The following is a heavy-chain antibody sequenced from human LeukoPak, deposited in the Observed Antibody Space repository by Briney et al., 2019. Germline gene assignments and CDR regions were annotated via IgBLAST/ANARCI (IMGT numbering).Heavy chain of an antibody. J-gene: IGHJ4*02. D-gene: IGHD6-13*01. CDR1: GGSISSYY. CDR3: ARAGIAAAGKRNHFDY. CDR2: IYYSGST. V-gene: IGHV4-59*01. Sequence: SETLSLTCTVSGGSISSYYWSWIRQPPGKGLEWIGYIYYSGSTNYNPSLKSRVTISGDTSKNQFSLKLSSVTAADTAVYYCARAGIAAAGKRNHFDYWGQGTLVTVSS.